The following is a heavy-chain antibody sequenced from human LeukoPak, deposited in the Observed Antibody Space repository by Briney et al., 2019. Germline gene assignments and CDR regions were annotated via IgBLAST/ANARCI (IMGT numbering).Heavy chain of an antibody. J-gene: IGHJ4*02. CDR1: GFTLSSYS. CDR2: ISSSSSYV. Sequence: GGCLRLSCAASGFTLSSYSMNWVRQAPGKGLEWVSSISSSSSYVYYADSVKGRFTISRDNAKNSLYLQMNSLRAEDTAVYYFARGLGTVTTFVDYWGQGTLVTVSS. CDR3: ARGLGTVTTFVDY. D-gene: IGHD4-17*01. V-gene: IGHV3-21*01.